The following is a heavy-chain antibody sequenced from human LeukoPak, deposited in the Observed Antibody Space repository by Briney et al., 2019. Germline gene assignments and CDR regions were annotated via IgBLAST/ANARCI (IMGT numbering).Heavy chain of an antibody. CDR3: ARDGHYYDSSGYYYVDAFDI. CDR1: GGSISSGGYS. V-gene: IGHV4-30-2*01. J-gene: IGHJ3*02. Sequence: SQTLSLTCAASGGSISSGGYSWSWIRQPPGKGLEWIGSIYHSGSTYYNPSLKSRVTISVDRSKNQFSLKLSSVTAADTAVYYCARDGHYYDSSGYYYVDAFDIWGQGTMVTVSS. D-gene: IGHD3-22*01. CDR2: IYHSGST.